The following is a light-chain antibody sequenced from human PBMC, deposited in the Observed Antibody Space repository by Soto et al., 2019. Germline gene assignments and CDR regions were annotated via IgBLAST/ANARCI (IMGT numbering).Light chain of an antibody. J-gene: IGLJ1*01. Sequence: QSVLTQPASLSGSPGQSIAISCTGTSSDVGAYDFVSWYQQHPDKAPKLLIYEVSNRPSGVSDRFSGSKSVNTATLTISGLQAEDEADYYCSSHTTSNTRVFVTGTKVTVL. CDR3: SSHTTSNTRV. V-gene: IGLV2-14*03. CDR2: EVS. CDR1: SSDVGAYDF.